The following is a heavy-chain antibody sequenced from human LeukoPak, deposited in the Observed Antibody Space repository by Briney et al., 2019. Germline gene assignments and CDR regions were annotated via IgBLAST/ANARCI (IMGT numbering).Heavy chain of an antibody. J-gene: IGHJ4*02. CDR1: GFTPSSYT. CDR2: ISGSGGST. CDR3: AKVFFGTTVVTPVLDY. Sequence: PGGSLRLSRAHSGFTPSSYTMRCVRHAPEEGLEWGSAISGSGGSTYYADSVKGRFTISRDNSKNTLYLQMNSLRAEDTAVYYCAKVFFGTTVVTPVLDYWGQGTLVTVS. D-gene: IGHD4-23*01. V-gene: IGHV3-23*01.